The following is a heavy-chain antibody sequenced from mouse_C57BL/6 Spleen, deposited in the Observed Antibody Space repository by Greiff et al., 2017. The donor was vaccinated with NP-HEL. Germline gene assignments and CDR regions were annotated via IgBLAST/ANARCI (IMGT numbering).Heavy chain of an antibody. CDR2: ISSGGSYT. CDR1: GFTFSSYG. Sequence: EVKVVESGGDLVKPGGSLKLSCAASGFTFSSYGMSWVRQTPDKRLEWVATISSGGSYTYYPDSVKGRFTISRDNAKNTLYLQMSSLKSEDTAMYYCARPYYDYDDGFAYWDQGTLVTVSA. J-gene: IGHJ3*01. V-gene: IGHV5-6*01. D-gene: IGHD2-4*01. CDR3: ARPYYDYDDGFAY.